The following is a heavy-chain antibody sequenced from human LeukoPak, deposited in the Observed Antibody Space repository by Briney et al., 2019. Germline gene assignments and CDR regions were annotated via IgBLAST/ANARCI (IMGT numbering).Heavy chain of an antibody. D-gene: IGHD5-18*01. CDR2: IYYSGST. J-gene: IGHJ3*02. CDR1: GGSISSSSYY. V-gene: IGHV4-39*07. CDR3: ARVRIQLWLRDAFDI. Sequence: PSETLSLTCTVSGGSISSSSYYWGWIRQPPGKGLEWIGSIYYSGSTYYNPSLKSRVTISVDTSKNQFSLKLSSVTAADTAVYYCARVRIQLWLRDAFDIWGQRTVVTVSS.